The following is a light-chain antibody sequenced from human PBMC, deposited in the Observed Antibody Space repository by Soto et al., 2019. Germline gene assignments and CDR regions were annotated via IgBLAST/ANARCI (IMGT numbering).Light chain of an antibody. CDR3: QQYNNWPLT. J-gene: IGKJ4*01. Sequence: EIAMTQSPATLSVSPGERVTLSCWASQSVNTNLAWYQQKPGQAPRLLIYGASTRATGTPARFSGSGSGTEFTVTISSLQSEDFAVYYCQQYNNWPLTFGGGTKVEIK. CDR2: GAS. V-gene: IGKV3-15*01. CDR1: QSVNTN.